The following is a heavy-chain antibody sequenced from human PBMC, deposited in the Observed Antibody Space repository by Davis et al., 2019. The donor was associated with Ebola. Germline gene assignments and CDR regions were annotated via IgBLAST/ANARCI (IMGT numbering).Heavy chain of an antibody. J-gene: IGHJ4*02. CDR1: GFTFSDYY. D-gene: IGHD2-2*01. Sequence: GESLKISCAASGFTFSDYYMSWIRQAPGKGLEWVSYISSSGSTIYYADSVKGRFTISRGNAKNSLYLQMNSLRAEDTAVYYCARLVVVHVDYFDYWGQGTLVTVSS. V-gene: IGHV3-11*01. CDR3: ARLVVVHVDYFDY. CDR2: ISSSGSTI.